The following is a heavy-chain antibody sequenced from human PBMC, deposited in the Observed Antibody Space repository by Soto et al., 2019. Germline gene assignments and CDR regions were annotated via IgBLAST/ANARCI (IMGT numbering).Heavy chain of an antibody. J-gene: IGHJ4*02. V-gene: IGHV3-23*01. D-gene: IGHD4-4*01. Sequence: PGGSLRLSCATSGFSFSNYAMSWVRQAPGKGLEWVAGISSSGYTYYVDSLKGRFTISRDNSKNSLYLQMNSLRAEATAVYYCAKDVIDYSNSYFDSWGQGTLVTVCS. CDR2: ISSSGYT. CDR3: AKDVIDYSNSYFDS. CDR1: GFSFSNYA.